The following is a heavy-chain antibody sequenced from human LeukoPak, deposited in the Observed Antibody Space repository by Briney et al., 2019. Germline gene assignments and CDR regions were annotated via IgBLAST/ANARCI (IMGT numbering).Heavy chain of an antibody. V-gene: IGHV4-59*08. CDR3: ARLPVVVVAARYRPSYYYYGMDV. D-gene: IGHD2-15*01. CDR2: IYYSGST. CDR1: GGSISSYY. J-gene: IGHJ6*02. Sequence: SETLSLTCTVSGGSISSYYWSWIRQSPGKGLEWIGYIYYSGSTNYNPSLKSRVTISVDTSKNQFSLKLSSVTAADTAVYYCARLPVVVVAARYRPSYYYYGMDVWGQGTTVTVSS.